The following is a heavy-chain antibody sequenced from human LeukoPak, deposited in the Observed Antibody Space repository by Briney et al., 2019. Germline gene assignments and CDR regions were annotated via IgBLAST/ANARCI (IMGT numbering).Heavy chain of an antibody. CDR2: INPSGGST. V-gene: IGHV1-46*01. Sequence: ASVKVSCKASGYTFTSYYMHWVRQAPGQGLEWMGIINPSGGSTSYAQKFQGRVTMTRDTSTSTVYMELSSLRSEDTAVYYCARDFLPAATSNWFDPWGQGTLVTVSS. CDR1: GYTFTSYY. J-gene: IGHJ5*02. CDR3: ARDFLPAATSNWFDP. D-gene: IGHD2-2*01.